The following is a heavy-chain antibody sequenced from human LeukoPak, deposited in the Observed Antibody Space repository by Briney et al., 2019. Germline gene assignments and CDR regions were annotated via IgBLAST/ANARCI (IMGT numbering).Heavy chain of an antibody. D-gene: IGHD1-26*01. Sequence: ASVKVSCKASGGTFSSYAISWVRQAPGQGLEWMGGIIPIFGTANYAQKFQGRVTITADESTSTAYMELSSLRSEDTAVYYCARDRPSIVGATYFDYWGQGTLVTVSS. V-gene: IGHV1-69*01. J-gene: IGHJ4*02. CDR1: GGTFSSYA. CDR2: IIPIFGTA. CDR3: ARDRPSIVGATYFDY.